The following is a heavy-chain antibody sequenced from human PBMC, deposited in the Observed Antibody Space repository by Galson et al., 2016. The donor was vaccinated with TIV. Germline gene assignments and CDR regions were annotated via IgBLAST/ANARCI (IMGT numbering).Heavy chain of an antibody. CDR1: GYSFTAYP. CDR3: ARERGGGGYFAF. J-gene: IGHJ4*02. CDR2: ISTSNGNP. V-gene: IGHV1-3*04. D-gene: IGHD3-16*01. Sequence: SVKVSCKASGYSFTAYPIHWVRQVPGHSPEWMGWISTSNGNPKYSQNFQGRVTITRDASATTAYMELSSLRSEDTAVYYCARERGGGGYFAFWGQGTLVTVSS.